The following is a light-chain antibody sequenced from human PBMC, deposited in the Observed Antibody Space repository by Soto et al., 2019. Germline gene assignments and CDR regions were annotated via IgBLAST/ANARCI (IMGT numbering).Light chain of an antibody. CDR3: QQYGISPSWT. J-gene: IGKJ1*01. Sequence: EIVLTQSPGTLSLSPGERATLSCRASQSISVTYLAWYQQKPGQAPRLLIYTTSIRATGIPDGFSGSGSGTDFTLTISRLEPEDFAVYYCQQYGISPSWTFGQGTKVDI. CDR1: QSISVTY. V-gene: IGKV3-20*01. CDR2: TTS.